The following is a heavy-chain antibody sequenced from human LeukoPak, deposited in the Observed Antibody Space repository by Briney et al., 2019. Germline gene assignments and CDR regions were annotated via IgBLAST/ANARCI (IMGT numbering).Heavy chain of an antibody. D-gene: IGHD6-19*01. J-gene: IGHJ4*02. Sequence: GGSLRLSCAASGFTFSSYAMNWVRQAPGKGLDWVSTISGSGDSTSSADSVKGRFTISRDNSKNTLYLQMNSLRADDTAVYYCAKDDHGGSGWRDYFDYWGQGTLVTVSS. CDR1: GFTFSSYA. CDR3: AKDDHGGSGWRDYFDY. CDR2: ISGSGDST. V-gene: IGHV3-23*01.